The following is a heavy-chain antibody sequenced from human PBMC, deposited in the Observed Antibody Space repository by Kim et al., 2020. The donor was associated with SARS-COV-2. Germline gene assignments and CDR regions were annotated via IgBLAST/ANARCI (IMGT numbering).Heavy chain of an antibody. CDR2: IHIDGTT. V-gene: IGHV3-53*01. Sequence: GESLRLSCAASGFIVTNHYLTWVRQAPGKGLEWLSMIHIDGTTYYADSVRGRFTISRDTSENTLYLQMNNLRAEDTAIYFCRRGHWGDTPSWGQGTRVTISS. CDR3: RRGHWGDTPS. CDR1: GFIVTNHY. D-gene: IGHD7-27*01. J-gene: IGHJ5*02.